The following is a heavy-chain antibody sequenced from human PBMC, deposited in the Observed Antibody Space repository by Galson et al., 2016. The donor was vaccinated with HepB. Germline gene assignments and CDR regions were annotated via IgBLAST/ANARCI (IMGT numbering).Heavy chain of an antibody. J-gene: IGHJ3*02. Sequence: SLRLSCAASGFTFSSYPMHWVRQAPGKGLEWVAVISYDGSNKYYADSVKGRFIISRDNSKNTLYLQMNSLRAEDTAVYYWAREGFHVFDIWGQGTMVTVSS. V-gene: IGHV3-30-3*01. CDR1: GFTFSSYP. CDR2: ISYDGSNK. CDR3: AREGFHVFDI.